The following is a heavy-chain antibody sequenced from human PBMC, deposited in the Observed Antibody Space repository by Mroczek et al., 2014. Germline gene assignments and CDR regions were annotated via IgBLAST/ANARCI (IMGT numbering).Heavy chain of an antibody. CDR3: AREGPSLEPQNYYYGMDV. CDR1: GGTFSSYT. V-gene: IGHV1-69*09. CDR2: IIPILGIA. D-gene: IGHD1-1*01. J-gene: IGHJ6*02. Sequence: QVQLVESGAEVKKPGSSVKVSCKASGGTFSSYTISWVRQAPGQGLEWMGRIIPILGIANYAQKFQGRVTITADKSTSTAYMELNSLRSEDTAVYYCAREGPSLEPQNYYYGMDVWGQGTTVTVSS.